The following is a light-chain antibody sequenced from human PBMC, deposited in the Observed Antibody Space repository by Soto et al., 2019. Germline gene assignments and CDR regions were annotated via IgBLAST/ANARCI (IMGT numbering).Light chain of an antibody. J-gene: IGKJ2*01. V-gene: IGKV1-5*01. CDR3: QQYNSYLHT. Sequence: DIQMTQSPSTLSASVGDRVTITCRASQSISSWLAWYQQKPGKAPKLLIYDASSLESGVPSRFSGSGSGTDFTLTISSLQPADFATYYCQQYNSYLHTFGQGTKLEIK. CDR1: QSISSW. CDR2: DAS.